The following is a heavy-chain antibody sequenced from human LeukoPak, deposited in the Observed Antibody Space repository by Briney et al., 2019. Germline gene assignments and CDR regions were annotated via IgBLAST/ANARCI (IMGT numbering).Heavy chain of an antibody. Sequence: GRSLRLSCAASGFTFRSYGMHWVRQAPGKGLEWVALIWYDGSNKYYADSVKGRFTISRDNSKNTLYLQMNSLRAEDTAMYYCASLRRDSSGWYYFDYWGQGTLVTVSS. CDR3: ASLRRDSSGWYYFDY. CDR2: IWYDGSNK. J-gene: IGHJ4*02. D-gene: IGHD6-19*01. CDR1: GFTFRSYG. V-gene: IGHV3-33*01.